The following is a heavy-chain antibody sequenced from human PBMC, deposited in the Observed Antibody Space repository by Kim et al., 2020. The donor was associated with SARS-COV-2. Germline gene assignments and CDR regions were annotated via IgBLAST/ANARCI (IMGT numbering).Heavy chain of an antibody. D-gene: IGHD3-22*01. J-gene: IGHJ5*02. CDR3: AVVYYHDNSGSNT. Sequence: SVKVSCKASGDTFSSYSISWVRQAPGRGLEWMGRIIPLLGIVNYAQQFQGRVTITADKSTSTAYMELSSLRSEDTAVYYCAVVYYHDNSGSNTWGQGTL. V-gene: IGHV1-69*02. CDR2: IIPLLGIV. CDR1: GDTFSSYS.